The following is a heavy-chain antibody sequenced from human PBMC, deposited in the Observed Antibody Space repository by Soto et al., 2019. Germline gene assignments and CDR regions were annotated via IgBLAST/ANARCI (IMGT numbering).Heavy chain of an antibody. CDR2: ISSSSFSI. Sequence: GGSLRLSCAAFGFTFSSYSMNWVRQAPGKGLEWVSSISSSSFSINYADSVKGRFSISRDNAQNSLHLQMNNLRAEDTAVYYCARNESSNIYGMDVWGQGTTVTVSS. V-gene: IGHV3-21*01. CDR3: ARNESSNIYGMDV. D-gene: IGHD6-6*01. J-gene: IGHJ6*02. CDR1: GFTFSSYS.